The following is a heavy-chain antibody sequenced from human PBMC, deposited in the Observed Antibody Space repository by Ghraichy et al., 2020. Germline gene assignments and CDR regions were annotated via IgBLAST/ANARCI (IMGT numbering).Heavy chain of an antibody. CDR3: ARSGYSYAKGYYYYGMDV. V-gene: IGHV1-69*13. Sequence: SVKVSCKASGGTFSSYAISWVRQAPGQGLEWMGGIIPMVETTNYAQKFQGRVTITAAESTNTAYMDLSSLRSEDTAVYYCARSGYSYAKGYYYYGMDVWGQGTTVTGSS. J-gene: IGHJ6*02. D-gene: IGHD5-18*01. CDR1: GGTFSSYA. CDR2: IIPMVETT.